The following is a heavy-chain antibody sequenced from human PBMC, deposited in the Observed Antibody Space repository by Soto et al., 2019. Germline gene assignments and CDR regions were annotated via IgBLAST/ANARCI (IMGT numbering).Heavy chain of an antibody. Sequence: SETLSLTCTVSGGSISSSSYYWGWIRQPPGKGLEWIGSIYYSGSTYYNPSLKSRVTISVDTSKNQFSLKLSSVTAADTAVYYCARLRDGYNYALYYFDYWGQGTLVTVSS. CDR2: IYYSGST. V-gene: IGHV4-39*01. CDR1: GGSISSSSYY. J-gene: IGHJ4*02. CDR3: ARLRDGYNYALYYFDY. D-gene: IGHD5-18*01.